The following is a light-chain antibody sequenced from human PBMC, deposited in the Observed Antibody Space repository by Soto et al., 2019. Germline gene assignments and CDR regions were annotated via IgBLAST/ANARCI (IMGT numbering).Light chain of an antibody. Sequence: DIQMTQSPSSLSASVGDRFTITCQASQDIGNYLNWYQQKPGKAPKLLXSDASNLEVGVPLRFSGSGSGTHFTVTINSLKNEDIPTYYCQQYDVIPLSFGPGTKV. V-gene: IGKV1-33*01. CDR2: DAS. CDR1: QDIGNY. J-gene: IGKJ3*01. CDR3: QQYDVIPLS.